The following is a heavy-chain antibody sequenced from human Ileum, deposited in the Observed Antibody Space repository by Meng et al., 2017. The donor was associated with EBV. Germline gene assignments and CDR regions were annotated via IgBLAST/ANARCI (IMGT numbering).Heavy chain of an antibody. CDR3: ASAYDYGDYEAFAY. CDR1: GGSISTGNYY. D-gene: IGHD4-17*01. Sequence: QLQLQESGPGLVKPSXTLSLTCTFSGGSISTGNYYWGWIRQSPGKGLECIGTIYYRGNTFYNPSLKSRLTISIDTSKNEFSLTLRSVTAADTAVYYCASAYDYGDYEAFAYWGLGSLVTVSS. V-gene: IGHV4-39*07. CDR2: IYYRGNT. J-gene: IGHJ4*02.